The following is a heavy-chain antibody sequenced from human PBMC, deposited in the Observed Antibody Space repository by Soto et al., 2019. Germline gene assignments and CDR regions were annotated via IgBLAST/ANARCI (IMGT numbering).Heavy chain of an antibody. V-gene: IGHV1-18*01. Sequence: QVQLVQSGAEVKKPGASVKVACKACGYTFTSYGISWVRQAPGLGLEWMGWISAYNGNTNYAQKLQGRVTMTTDTSTSTAYMELRSLRSDDTAVYYCVRDSHDSSGYYSEYWGQGTLVTFPS. CDR3: VRDSHDSSGYYSEY. CDR2: ISAYNGNT. J-gene: IGHJ4*02. D-gene: IGHD3-22*01. CDR1: GYTFTSYG.